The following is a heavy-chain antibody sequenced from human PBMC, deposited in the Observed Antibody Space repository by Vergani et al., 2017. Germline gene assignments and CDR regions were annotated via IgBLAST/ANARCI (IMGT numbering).Heavy chain of an antibody. V-gene: IGHV4-34*01. D-gene: IGHD2-8*01. J-gene: IGHJ6*03. CDR3: ARVNSETNGHLYCYYYMDV. Sequence: QVQLQQWGGGLLKPSETLSLTCVVNGGSFTSFHWTWIRQSPGEGLEGVGDIYHTGRPDYNPSLKRRLTMSVHKSRNKFSLTLNSVTATDTAIYFCARVNSETNGHLYCYYYMDVWGQGTEVTVS. CDR2: IYHTGRP. CDR1: GGSFTSFH.